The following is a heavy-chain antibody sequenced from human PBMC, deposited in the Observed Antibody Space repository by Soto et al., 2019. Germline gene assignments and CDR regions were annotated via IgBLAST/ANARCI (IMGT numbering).Heavy chain of an antibody. CDR1: GYTFSNYY. CDR3: ARESSSPNYYYYGMDV. Sequence: GASVKVSCKGAGYTFSNYYMHWVRQAPGQGLEWMGIINPSGDSTSYAQEFQGRVTMTRETSTSTLYMELSSLRSEDTAVYYCARESSSPNYYYYGMDVWGQGTTVTVSS. D-gene: IGHD6-6*01. J-gene: IGHJ6*02. CDR2: INPSGDST. V-gene: IGHV1-46*01.